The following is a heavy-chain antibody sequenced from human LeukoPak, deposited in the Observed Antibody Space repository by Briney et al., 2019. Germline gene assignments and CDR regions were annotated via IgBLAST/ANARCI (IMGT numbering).Heavy chain of an antibody. CDR1: GFTFNKNG. J-gene: IGHJ4*02. CDR3: ARFTEGVSFDS. V-gene: IGHV3-33*01. CDR2: IWYDGSDQ. Sequence: GGSLRLSCAASGFTFNKNGMHWVRQAPGKGLEWVALIWYDGSDQYYADSVKGRFTISRDNSKNTLFLQINSLRAEDTAVYFCARFTEGVSFDSWGQGTLVTVSS. D-gene: IGHD2-8*01.